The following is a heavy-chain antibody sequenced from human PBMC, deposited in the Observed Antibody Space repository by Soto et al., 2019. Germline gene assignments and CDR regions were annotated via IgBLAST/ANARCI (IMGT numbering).Heavy chain of an antibody. J-gene: IGHJ4*02. CDR3: AKERYCSGGSCYGGLDY. D-gene: IGHD2-15*01. V-gene: IGHV3-23*01. Sequence: PGGSLRLSCAASGFTVSSYAMSWVRQATGKGLEWVSAISGSGGSTYYADSVKGRFTISRDNSKNTLYLQMNSLRAEDTAVYYCAKERYCSGGSCYGGLDYWGQGTLVTVSS. CDR1: GFTVSSYA. CDR2: ISGSGGST.